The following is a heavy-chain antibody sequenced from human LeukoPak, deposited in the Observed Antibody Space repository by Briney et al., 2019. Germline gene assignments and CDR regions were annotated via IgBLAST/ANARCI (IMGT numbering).Heavy chain of an antibody. J-gene: IGHJ4*02. CDR1: GFTFSSYA. CDR2: ISDSGGST. Sequence: GGSLRLSCAASGFTFSSYAVSWVRQAPGKGLAWVSAISDSGGSTQYADSVKGRFTISRDNSKNTLYLQMNSLRVEDTAVYYCAKGSSNWRDYYYFDYWGQGTLVTVSS. CDR3: AKGSSNWRDYYYFDY. D-gene: IGHD6-13*01. V-gene: IGHV3-23*01.